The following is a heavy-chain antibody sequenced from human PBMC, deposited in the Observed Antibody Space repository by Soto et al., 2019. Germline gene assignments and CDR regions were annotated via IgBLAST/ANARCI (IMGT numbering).Heavy chain of an antibody. Sequence: QVQLVESGGGVVQPGRSLRLSCAASGFTFSNYVMHWVRQAPGKGLEWVAVISFDGTNEYYADSVRGRFTISRDNSQNTLFLQMNSLTTEDTAVYYCARVPDFRYCSGANCDPDYWGQGTLVTVSS. CDR1: GFTFSNYV. V-gene: IGHV3-30*03. CDR3: ARVPDFRYCSGANCDPDY. J-gene: IGHJ4*02. D-gene: IGHD2-15*01. CDR2: ISFDGTNE.